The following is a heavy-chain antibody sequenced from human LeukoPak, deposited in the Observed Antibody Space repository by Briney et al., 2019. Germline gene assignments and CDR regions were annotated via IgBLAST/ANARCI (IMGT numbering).Heavy chain of an antibody. CDR3: ARSPGTYYYDSSGLRLYYYMDV. Sequence: PSQTLSLTCTVSGGSISSGDYSWNWIRQPPGKGLEWIGYIHYSGSTSYNPSLKSRVTISIDTSKNQFSLKLSSVTAADTAVYHCARSPGTYYYDSSGLRLYYYMDVWGTGTTVTVSS. V-gene: IGHV4-61*08. D-gene: IGHD3-22*01. CDR1: GGSISSGDYS. CDR2: IHYSGST. J-gene: IGHJ6*03.